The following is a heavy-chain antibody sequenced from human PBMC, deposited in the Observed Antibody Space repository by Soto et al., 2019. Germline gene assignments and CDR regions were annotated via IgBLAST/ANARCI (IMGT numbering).Heavy chain of an antibody. D-gene: IGHD1-7*01. CDR1: GFSISRDYY. V-gene: IGHV4-38-2*01. CDR3: ARLFNWNYQGPISF. Sequence: NPSETLSLTCAVSGFSISRDYYWGWIRQPPGKGLEYIVSMYHSGSIYYNPSLKSRVTISVDTSKNQFSLRLASVTAADTAVYYCARLFNWNYQGPISFWGQGILVTVSS. CDR2: MYHSGSI. J-gene: IGHJ4*02.